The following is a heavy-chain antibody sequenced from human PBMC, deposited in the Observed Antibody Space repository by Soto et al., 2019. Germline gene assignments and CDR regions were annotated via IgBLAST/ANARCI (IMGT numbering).Heavy chain of an antibody. J-gene: IGHJ4*02. CDR2: IDIGGNT. D-gene: IGHD3-22*01. CDR3: ARGRASTGYLGREHYFDY. Sequence: PGGSLRLSCAASGFSVTNNYMNWVRQAPGKGLEWVSIIDIGGNTYYADSVKDRFTISRDNSRNTLYLHMDSLRAEDTAAYYCARGRASTGYLGREHYFDYWGQGT. V-gene: IGHV3-66*01. CDR1: GFSVTNNY.